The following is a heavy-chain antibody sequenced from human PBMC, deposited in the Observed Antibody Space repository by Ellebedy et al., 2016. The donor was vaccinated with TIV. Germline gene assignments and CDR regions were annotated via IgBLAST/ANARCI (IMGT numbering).Heavy chain of an antibody. CDR2: VSFDIYKK. D-gene: IGHD1-1*01. CDR1: GFPFRNYA. J-gene: IGHJ4*02. Sequence: GESLKISCEASGFPFRNYAMHWVRQSPRKGLEWVAIVSFDIYKKFYTDSVKGRFTISRDNSKNTLYLDMNSLGVDDTAVYYCARDLTQYASGTGLSDSWGQGTLVTVSS. CDR3: ARDLTQYASGTGLSDS. V-gene: IGHV3-30-3*01.